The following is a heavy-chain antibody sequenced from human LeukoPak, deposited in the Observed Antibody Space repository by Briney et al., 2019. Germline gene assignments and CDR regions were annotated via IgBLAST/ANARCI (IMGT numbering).Heavy chain of an antibody. Sequence: GSLKISWGGSGFTFRNYWMDWVSQNPGKGLVWVSRVSPDGRGTTYADSVKGRFTISRDKDKSTFLQMNSLRAEDTAVYYCVRSVSGNYGRFDYWGQGTLVTVSS. J-gene: IGHJ4*02. CDR3: VRSVSGNYGRFDY. CDR1: GFTFRNYW. D-gene: IGHD1-26*01. V-gene: IGHV3-74*03. CDR2: VSPDGRGT.